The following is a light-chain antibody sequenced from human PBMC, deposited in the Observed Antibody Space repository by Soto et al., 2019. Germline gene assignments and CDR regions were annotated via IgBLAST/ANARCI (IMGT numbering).Light chain of an antibody. CDR1: QAIGKD. CDR2: AAS. CDR3: LQHNSYSLT. Sequence: DIQIAQSPASRSASVGDGVTITCRASQAIGKDLGWYQQKPGKAPKRLIYAASSVQSGVPSRFSGSGSGTDFTLTINSLQPEDLATYYCLQHNSYSLTFGGGTKVDI. J-gene: IGKJ4*01. V-gene: IGKV1-17*01.